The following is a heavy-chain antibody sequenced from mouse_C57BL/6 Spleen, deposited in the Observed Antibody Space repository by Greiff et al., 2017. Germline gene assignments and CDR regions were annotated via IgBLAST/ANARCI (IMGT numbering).Heavy chain of an antibody. CDR1: GFNIKDDY. V-gene: IGHV14-4*01. CDR2: IDPENGDT. J-gene: IGHJ3*01. Sequence: EVKLMESGAELVRPGASVKLSCTASGFNIKDDYMHWVKQRPEQGLEWIGWIDPENGDTEYASKFQGKATITADTSSNTAYLQLSSLTSEDTAVYYCTTTYDGYYRFAYWGQGTLVTVSA. D-gene: IGHD2-3*01. CDR3: TTTYDGYYRFAY.